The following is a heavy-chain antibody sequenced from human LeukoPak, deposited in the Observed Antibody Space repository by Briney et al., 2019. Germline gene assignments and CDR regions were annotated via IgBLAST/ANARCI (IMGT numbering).Heavy chain of an antibody. J-gene: IGHJ4*02. Sequence: ASVKVSCKASGGTFSSYAISWVRQAPGQGLEWMGIINPSGGSTSYAQKFQGRVTMTRDTSTSTVYMELSSLRSEDTAVYYCASSQPSNSGWVWSQRLLGYWGQGTLVTVSS. CDR3: ASSQPSNSGWVWSQRLLGY. CDR1: GGTFSSYA. CDR2: INPSGGST. D-gene: IGHD5-12*01. V-gene: IGHV1-46*03.